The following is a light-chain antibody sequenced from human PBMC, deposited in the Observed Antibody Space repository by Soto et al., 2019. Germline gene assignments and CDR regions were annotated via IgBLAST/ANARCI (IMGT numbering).Light chain of an antibody. Sequence: DIPMTQSPPTLSASVGDRVTITCRASLTIGTWLAWYQLKPGKAPKLLIYDASTLQGGVPSRFSGSGSGTEFTLTISSLQPDDFATYYCQHYDGYPYTFGQGTKLEIK. CDR1: LTIGTW. CDR3: QHYDGYPYT. J-gene: IGKJ2*01. V-gene: IGKV1-5*01. CDR2: DAS.